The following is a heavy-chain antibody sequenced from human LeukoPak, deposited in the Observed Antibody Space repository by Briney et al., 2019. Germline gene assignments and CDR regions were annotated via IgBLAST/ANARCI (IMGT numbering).Heavy chain of an antibody. CDR3: ATGERYYYGSVDY. D-gene: IGHD3-10*01. J-gene: IGHJ4*02. CDR1: GSTFTSYW. V-gene: IGHV5-51*01. CDR2: IYPGDSDT. Sequence: GESLKISCQGSGSTFTSYWIGWVRQMPGKGLEWMGIIYPGDSDTRYSPSFQGQVTISADKSISTAYLQWSSLKASDTAMYYCATGERYYYGSVDYWGQGTLVTVSS.